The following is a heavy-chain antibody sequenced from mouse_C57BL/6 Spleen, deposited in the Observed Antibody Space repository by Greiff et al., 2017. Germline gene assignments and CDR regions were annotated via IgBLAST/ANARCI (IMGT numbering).Heavy chain of an antibody. CDR2: IWSGGST. CDR3: ARGGLLRDYCFGY. Sequence: VQLQQSGPGLVQPSQSLSITCTVSGFSLTSYGVHWVRQSPGKGLEWLGVIWSGGSTDYNAAFISRLSISKDNSTSQVFFKMNSLQAHDTTIYYGARGGLLRDYCFGYWGQGTTLTVSS. D-gene: IGHD1-1*01. V-gene: IGHV2-2*01. J-gene: IGHJ2*01. CDR1: GFSLTSYG.